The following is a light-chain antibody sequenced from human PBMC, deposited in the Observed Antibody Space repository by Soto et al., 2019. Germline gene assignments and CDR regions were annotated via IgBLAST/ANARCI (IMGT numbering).Light chain of an antibody. CDR1: SSDIGFYNY. Sequence: QSALTQPASVSGSPGQSITISCTGTSSDIGFYNYVSWYQQHPGKAPKLMIYDVSNRPSGVSNRFSGSKSGNTASLTISGLQAEHEADYYCSSYTSNITEVFGGGTKLTVL. CDR3: SSYTSNITEV. J-gene: IGLJ2*01. V-gene: IGLV2-14*01. CDR2: DVS.